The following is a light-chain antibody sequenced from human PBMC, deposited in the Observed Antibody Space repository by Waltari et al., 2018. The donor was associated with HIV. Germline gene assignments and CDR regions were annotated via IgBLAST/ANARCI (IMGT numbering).Light chain of an antibody. CDR1: QSVSSY. V-gene: IGKV3-11*01. CDR2: AAS. Sequence: EIVLTQSPATLSLSPGERATLSCRASQSVSSYLAWYQQKPGQAPRLLIYAASKRATGIPARFSGSGSGNDFTLTISSLEPEDFAIYYCQQRSTWPSLTFGGGTKVEIK. J-gene: IGKJ4*01. CDR3: QQRSTWPSLT.